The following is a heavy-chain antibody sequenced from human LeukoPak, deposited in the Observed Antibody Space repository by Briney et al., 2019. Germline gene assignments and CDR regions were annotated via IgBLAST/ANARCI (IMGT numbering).Heavy chain of an antibody. CDR3: ARDIVVWDAFDI. CDR1: GGSISSGDYY. CDR2: IYYSGST. J-gene: IGHJ3*02. V-gene: IGHV4-30-4*01. D-gene: IGHD3-22*01. Sequence: PSETLSLTCTVSGGSISSGDYYWSWIRQPPGKGLEWIGYIYYSGSTYYNPSLKSRVTISLDTSKNQFSLKLSSVTAADTAVYYCARDIVVWDAFDIWGQGTMVTVSS.